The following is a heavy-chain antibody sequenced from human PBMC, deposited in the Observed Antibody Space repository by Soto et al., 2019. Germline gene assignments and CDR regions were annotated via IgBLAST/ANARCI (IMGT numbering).Heavy chain of an antibody. CDR1: GFTFSSFH. CDR2: ISGSDGNT. Sequence: PGGSLRLSCAASGFTFSSFHMNWVRQAPGKGLEWVSGISGSDGNTYYADSVKGRFTISRDNSKNTLSLQMNSLRAEDTAVYYCAKDRAPDYGGNSYYFDYWGQGTLVTVSS. V-gene: IGHV3-23*01. D-gene: IGHD4-17*01. J-gene: IGHJ4*02. CDR3: AKDRAPDYGGNSYYFDY.